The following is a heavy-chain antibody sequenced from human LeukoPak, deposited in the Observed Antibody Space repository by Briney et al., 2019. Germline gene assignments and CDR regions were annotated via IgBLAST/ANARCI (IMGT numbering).Heavy chain of an antibody. CDR2: ISGSGGST. CDR3: ALYGDRSYFDY. D-gene: IGHD4-17*01. J-gene: IGHJ4*02. Sequence: GGSLRLSCAASGFTFSSYAMSWVRQAPGKGLEWVSAISGSGGSTYYADSVKGPFTISRNNSKNTLYLQMNSLRAEDTAVYYCALYGDRSYFDYWGQGTLVTVSS. V-gene: IGHV3-23*01. CDR1: GFTFSSYA.